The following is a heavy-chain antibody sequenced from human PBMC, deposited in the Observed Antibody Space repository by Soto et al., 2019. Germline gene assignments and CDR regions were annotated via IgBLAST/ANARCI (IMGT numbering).Heavy chain of an antibody. V-gene: IGHV3-72*01. Sequence: GGSLRLSCAASGFTFSDHYMDWVRQAPGKGLEWVGRTRNKANSYTTEYAASVKGRFTISRDDSKNSLYLQMNSLKTEDTAVYYCARALGYCSSTSCYGYYYYGMDVWGQGTTVTVSS. CDR2: TRNKANSYTT. CDR1: GFTFSDHY. J-gene: IGHJ6*02. CDR3: ARALGYCSSTSCYGYYYYGMDV. D-gene: IGHD2-2*01.